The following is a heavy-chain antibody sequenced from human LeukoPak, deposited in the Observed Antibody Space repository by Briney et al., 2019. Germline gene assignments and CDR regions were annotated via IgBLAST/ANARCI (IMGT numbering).Heavy chain of an antibody. CDR1: GGTFSSYA. Sequence: ASVKVSCKASGGTFSSYAISWVRQAPGQGLEWMGGIIPIFGTANYAQKFQGRVTITADESTSTAYMELSSLRSEDTAVYYCARASPHDYGDYALDYWGQGTLVTVSS. D-gene: IGHD4-17*01. CDR3: ARASPHDYGDYALDY. CDR2: IIPIFGTA. J-gene: IGHJ4*02. V-gene: IGHV1-69*13.